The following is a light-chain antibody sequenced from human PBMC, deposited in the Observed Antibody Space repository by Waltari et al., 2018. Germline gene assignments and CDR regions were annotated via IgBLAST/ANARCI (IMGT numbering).Light chain of an antibody. Sequence: EILMTQSPATLSVYPGERATHSCRASQSISRNLAWYQQKPGQAPKLPIYGASTRAPGIPARFSGSGSGTEFTLTISSLQSEDFAVYYCQQYNNWRTFGQGTKLEI. CDR3: QQYNNWRT. CDR1: QSISRN. J-gene: IGKJ2*01. V-gene: IGKV3-15*01. CDR2: GAS.